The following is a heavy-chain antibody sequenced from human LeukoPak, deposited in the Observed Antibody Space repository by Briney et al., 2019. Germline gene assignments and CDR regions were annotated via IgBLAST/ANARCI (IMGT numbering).Heavy chain of an antibody. J-gene: IGHJ5*02. D-gene: IGHD3-10*01. V-gene: IGHV1-8*01. Sequence: ASVKVSCKASGYTFTGYDINWVRQATGQGLEWMGWMDPNSGNTGYAQKFQGRVTMTRNTSISTAYMELSSLRSEDTAVYYCARRDVSGSYGGVDWFDPWGQGTLVTVSS. CDR1: GYTFTGYD. CDR2: MDPNSGNT. CDR3: ARRDVSGSYGGVDWFDP.